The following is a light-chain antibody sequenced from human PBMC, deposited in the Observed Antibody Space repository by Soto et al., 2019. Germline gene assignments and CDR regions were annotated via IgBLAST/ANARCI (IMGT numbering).Light chain of an antibody. J-gene: IGKJ5*01. V-gene: IGKV3D-15*01. CDR2: GAS. CDR3: QQYNNWPIT. Sequence: PGELATLSCRASENVRTFVDWYQQKPGQAPRLPIYGASNRATGIPARFSGSGSGTEFTLTISSLQSEDFAVYYCQQYNNWPITFGQGTRLEIK. CDR1: ENVRTF.